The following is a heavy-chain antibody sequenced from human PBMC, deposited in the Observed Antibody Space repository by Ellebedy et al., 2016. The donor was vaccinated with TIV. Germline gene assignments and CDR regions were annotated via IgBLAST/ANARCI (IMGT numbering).Heavy chain of an antibody. V-gene: IGHV3-33*01. CDR2: IWYDGSNK. CDR1: GFTFSSYG. CDR3: AREMVTGYYYYMDV. J-gene: IGHJ6*03. Sequence: GGSLRLSXAASGFTFSSYGMHWVRQAPGKGLEWVAVIWYDGSNKYYADSVKGRFTISRDNSKNTLYLQMNSLRAEDTAVYYCAREMVTGYYYYMDVWGKGTTVTVSS. D-gene: IGHD4-23*01.